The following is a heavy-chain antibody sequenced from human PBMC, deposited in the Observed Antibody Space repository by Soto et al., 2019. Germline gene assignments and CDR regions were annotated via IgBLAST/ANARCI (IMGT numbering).Heavy chain of an antibody. CDR3: ARVTPGNNLYYFSGLDF. CDR1: GFSFDTYG. CDR2: ISYGGSNT. D-gene: IGHD1-1*01. J-gene: IGHJ6*02. V-gene: IGHV3-30-3*01. Sequence: PGGSLRLSCVASGFSFDTYGIHWVRQAPGKGLQWVALISYGGSNTYYADSVRGRFTISRDNSKNTLYLQMNTLRPEDTGVYYCARVTPGNNLYYFSGLDFWGQGTSVTVSS.